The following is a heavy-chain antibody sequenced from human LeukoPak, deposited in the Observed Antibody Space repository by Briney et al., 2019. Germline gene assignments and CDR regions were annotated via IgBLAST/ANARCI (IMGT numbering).Heavy chain of an antibody. CDR1: GYTFTGYY. CDR3: ARDSAVYDSSGYFLHAFDI. J-gene: IGHJ3*02. Sequence: ASLRVSCKASGYTFTGYYMHWVRQAPGQGLEWMGWINPNSGGTNYAQKFQGRVTMTRDTSISTAYMELSRLRSDDTAVYYCARDSAVYDSSGYFLHAFDIWGQGTMVTVSS. D-gene: IGHD3-22*01. V-gene: IGHV1-2*02. CDR2: INPNSGGT.